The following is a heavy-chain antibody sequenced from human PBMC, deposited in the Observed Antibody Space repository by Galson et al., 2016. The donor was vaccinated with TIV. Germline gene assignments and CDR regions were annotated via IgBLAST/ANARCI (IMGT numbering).Heavy chain of an antibody. V-gene: IGHV1-69-2*01. J-gene: IGHJ6*02. D-gene: IGHD2-8*01. CDR3: TTVRLRGSGGMDV. CDR1: GYTFTDYY. CDR2: IDPEDGQT. Sequence: VKVSCKVSGYTFTDYYMHWMQQTPGKGFEWMGHIDPEDGQTKYAARFQGRITMTADPSTDTAYLELSSLRSEDTAIYYCTTVRLRGSGGMDVWGQGTTVIVSS.